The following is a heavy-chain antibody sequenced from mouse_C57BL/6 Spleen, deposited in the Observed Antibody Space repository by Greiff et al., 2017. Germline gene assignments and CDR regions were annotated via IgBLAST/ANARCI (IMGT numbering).Heavy chain of an antibody. V-gene: IGHV5-17*01. CDR3: ARGENYHGAMDY. Sequence: EVKLMESGGGLVKPGGSLKLSCAASGFTFSDYGMHWVRQAPEKGLEWVAYISSGSSTIYYADTVNGRFTISRDNAKNTLFLQMTSLRSEDTAMYYCARGENYHGAMDYWGQGTSVTVSS. CDR1: GFTFSDYG. D-gene: IGHD1-1*01. CDR2: ISSGSSTI. J-gene: IGHJ4*01.